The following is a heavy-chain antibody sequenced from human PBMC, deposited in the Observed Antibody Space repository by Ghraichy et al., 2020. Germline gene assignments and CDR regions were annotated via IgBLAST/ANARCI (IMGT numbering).Heavy chain of an antibody. CDR2: ISGSGETT. D-gene: IGHD6-19*01. Sequence: GGSLRLSCAASGFTFNTHGMNWVRQAPGKGLEWVSAISGSGETTYYADSVRGRFTISRDNSKNMVYLQMNTLRVEDTAVYYYVKPARQWLDYYYFDYWGQGALVTVSS. CDR3: VKPARQWLDYYYFDY. J-gene: IGHJ4*02. V-gene: IGHV3-23*01. CDR1: GFTFNTHG.